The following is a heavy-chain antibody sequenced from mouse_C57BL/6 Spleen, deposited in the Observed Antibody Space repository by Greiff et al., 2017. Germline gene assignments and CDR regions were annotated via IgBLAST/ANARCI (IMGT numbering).Heavy chain of an antibody. V-gene: IGHV1-76*01. CDR2: IYPGSGNT. J-gene: IGHJ3*01. CDR3: AREGFSATVVESAWFAY. CDR1: GYTFTDYY. D-gene: IGHD1-1*01. Sequence: QVQLQQSGAELVRPGASVKLSCKASGYTFTDYYINWVKQRPGPGLEWIARIYPGSGNTYYNEKFKGKATLTAEKSSSTAYMQLSSLTSEDSAVFLCAREGFSATVVESAWFAYWGKGTLVTVSA.